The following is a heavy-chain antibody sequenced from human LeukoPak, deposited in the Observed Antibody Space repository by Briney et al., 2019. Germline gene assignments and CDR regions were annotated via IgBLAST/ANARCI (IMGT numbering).Heavy chain of an antibody. CDR2: IDPNSGGT. D-gene: IGHD6-13*01. V-gene: IGHV1-2*02. J-gene: IGHJ4*02. CDR3: ARVPGPYTTSRFDY. Sequence: ASVKVSCKTSGYTFTDYYLHWVRQAPGQGLEWMGRIDPNSGGTNYAQKFQVRVTVTRDTSISTVYMELSGLRSDDAAVYYCARVPGPYTTSRFDYWGQGTLVTVSS. CDR1: GYTFTDYY.